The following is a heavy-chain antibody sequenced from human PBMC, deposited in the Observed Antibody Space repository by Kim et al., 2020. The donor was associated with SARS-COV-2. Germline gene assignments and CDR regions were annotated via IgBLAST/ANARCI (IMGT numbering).Heavy chain of an antibody. CDR3: ARGGGFNTGWAFDY. V-gene: IGHV6-1*01. CDR1: GDSVSGNNTT. J-gene: IGHJ4*02. D-gene: IGHD6-19*01. Sequence: SQTLSLTCAISGDSVSGNNTTWNWIRQSPSRGLEWLARTYYRSTWYNDYAVSVKSRITFNPDTSKNQFSLHLTSVTPEDTGVYYCARGGGFNTGWAFDYWGQGTLVTVSS. CDR2: TYYRSTWYN.